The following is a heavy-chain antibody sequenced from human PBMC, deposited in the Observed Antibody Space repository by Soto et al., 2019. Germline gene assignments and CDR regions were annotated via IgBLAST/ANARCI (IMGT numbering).Heavy chain of an antibody. CDR1: GFTFSSYA. CDR2: ISGSGGST. J-gene: IGHJ6*02. V-gene: IGHV3-23*01. D-gene: IGHD2-15*01. CDR3: ARRDREDIIVGVGARTGEYGIDI. Sequence: PGGSLRLSCAASGFTFSSYAMSWVRQAPGKGLEWVSAISGSGGSTYYADSVKGRFTISRDNSKNTLYLQMNSLRSEDTGVYYCARRDREDIIVGVGARTGEYGIDIWGQVNTVTVSS.